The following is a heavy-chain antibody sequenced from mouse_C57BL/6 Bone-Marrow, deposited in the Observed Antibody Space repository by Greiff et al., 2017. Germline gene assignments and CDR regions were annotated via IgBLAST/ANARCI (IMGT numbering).Heavy chain of an antibody. J-gene: IGHJ2*01. CDR3: ASRLDY. Sequence: VQLQQSGPGLVQPSQSLSITCTVSGFSLTSYGVHWVRQSPGKGLEWLGVIWSGGSTDYNAAFISRLSISKDNSKSQVFFKMNSLQADDTAIYYCASRLDYWGQGTTLTVSS. CDR2: IWSGGST. V-gene: IGHV2-2*01. CDR1: GFSLTSYG.